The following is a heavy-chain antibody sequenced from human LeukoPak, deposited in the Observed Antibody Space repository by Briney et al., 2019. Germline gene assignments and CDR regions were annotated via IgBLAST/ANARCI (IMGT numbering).Heavy chain of an antibody. Sequence: GESLKISCKVSGYRFTNFWIGWVRQMPGKGLEGMGIVNPADSETRYSPSLQGQVTISADKSISTAYLQWSSLRASDTAIYYCARRSNVYNPFDYWGQGTLVTVSS. CDR3: ARRSNVYNPFDY. J-gene: IGHJ4*02. D-gene: IGHD5-24*01. CDR2: VNPADSET. CDR1: GYRFTNFW. V-gene: IGHV5-51*01.